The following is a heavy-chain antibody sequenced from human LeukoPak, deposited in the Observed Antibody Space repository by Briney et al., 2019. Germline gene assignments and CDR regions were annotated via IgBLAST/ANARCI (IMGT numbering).Heavy chain of an antibody. V-gene: IGHV4-38-2*01. CDR1: GYSISSSYY. CDR3: ARVWGNYDYVWGSYRYTPFDY. J-gene: IGHJ4*02. D-gene: IGHD3-16*02. Sequence: PSETLSLTCAVSGYSISSSYYWGWIRQPPGKGLEWIGSNYHSGSTYYNPSLKSRVTISVDTSKNQFSLKLSSVTAADTAVYYCARVWGNYDYVWGSYRYTPFDYWGQGTLVTVSS. CDR2: NYHSGST.